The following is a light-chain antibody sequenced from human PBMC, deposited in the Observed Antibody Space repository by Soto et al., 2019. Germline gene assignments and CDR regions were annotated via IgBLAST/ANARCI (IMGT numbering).Light chain of an antibody. V-gene: IGLV8-61*01. Sequence: QAVVTQEPSFSVSPGGTVTLTCGLSFGSVSTIYYPSWYQQTPGQAPRTLIHSTNTRSSGVPDRYSGSILGRKAALTITGAQADDESDYYCVLYMGSGIWVFGGGTKLTVL. CDR3: VLYMGSGIWV. J-gene: IGLJ2*01. CDR1: FGSVSTIYY. CDR2: STN.